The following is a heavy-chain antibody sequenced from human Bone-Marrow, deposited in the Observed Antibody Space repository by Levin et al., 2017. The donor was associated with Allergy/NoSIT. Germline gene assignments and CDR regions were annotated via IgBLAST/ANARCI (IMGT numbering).Heavy chain of an antibody. V-gene: IGHV3-30*18. CDR1: GLSLSSYG. CDR3: AKAFGPPDYNYYFFAMDV. Sequence: PGGSLRLSCAASGLSLSSYGIHWVRQAPGKGLEWVALISNDGDNKYYLDSVKGRFSVSRDNSKNTVYLQLNRLRGDDTAVYYCAKAFGPPDYNYYFFAMDVWGQGTTVTVSS. CDR2: ISNDGDNK. D-gene: IGHD4-11*01. J-gene: IGHJ6*02.